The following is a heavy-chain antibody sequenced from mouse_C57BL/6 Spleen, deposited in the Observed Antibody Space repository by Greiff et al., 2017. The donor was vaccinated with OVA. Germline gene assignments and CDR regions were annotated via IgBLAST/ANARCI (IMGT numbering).Heavy chain of an antibody. CDR1: GYTFTSYW. Sequence: VQLQQPGAELVKPGASVKLSCKASGYTFTSYWMHWVKQRPGRGLEWIGRIDPNSGGTKYNEKFKSKATLTVDKPSSTAYMQLSSLTSEDSAVYYCSRERIYYDYDVWYFDVWGTGTTVTVSS. D-gene: IGHD2-4*01. CDR2: IDPNSGGT. CDR3: SRERIYYDYDVWYFDV. V-gene: IGHV1-72*01. J-gene: IGHJ1*03.